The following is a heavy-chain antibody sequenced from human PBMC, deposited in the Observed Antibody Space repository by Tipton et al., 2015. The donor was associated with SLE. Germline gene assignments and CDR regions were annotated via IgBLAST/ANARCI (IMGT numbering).Heavy chain of an antibody. D-gene: IGHD6-13*01. CDR1: GFSFNHYC. CDR2: IRNDGTNK. Sequence: SLRLSCAASGFSFNHYCIHWVRQAPGKGLEWVALIRNDGTNKYYGDSVKGRFTISRDNSKNTMYLQMNSLRAEDTAVYYCAKDGGQQLVTWGQGTLVNVSS. V-gene: IGHV3-30*02. J-gene: IGHJ5*02. CDR3: AKDGGQQLVT.